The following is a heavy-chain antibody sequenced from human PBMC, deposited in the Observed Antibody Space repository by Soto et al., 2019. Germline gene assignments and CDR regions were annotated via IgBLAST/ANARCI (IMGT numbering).Heavy chain of an antibody. Sequence: EVQLVESGGGLVQPGGSLRLSCAASGFTFSDHYMDWVRQASGKGLEWVGRTRHKADSYTTEYAGSVKCRFTISRDDSKNSLYLQMNSLKTEATAMYYCSRLWDRWFAAYGQETLVTVS. CDR3: SRLWDRWFAA. CDR2: TRHKADSYTT. V-gene: IGHV3-72*01. CDR1: GFTFSDHY. D-gene: IGHD1-26*01. J-gene: IGHJ5*02.